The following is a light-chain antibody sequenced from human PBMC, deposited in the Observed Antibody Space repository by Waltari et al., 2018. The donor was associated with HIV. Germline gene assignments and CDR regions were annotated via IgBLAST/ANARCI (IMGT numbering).Light chain of an antibody. CDR1: QSVLYSSNNKSY. CDR2: WAS. CDR3: HQYYSSPWT. V-gene: IGKV4-1*01. J-gene: IGKJ1*01. Sequence: DIVMTQSPDSLAVSLGERATINCKSSQSVLYSSNNKSYFTWYQQKPGPPPKLLIYWASTRESGVPDRFSGSGSGTEFSLTISSLQAEDVAVYYCHQYYSSPWTFGQGTTVEIK.